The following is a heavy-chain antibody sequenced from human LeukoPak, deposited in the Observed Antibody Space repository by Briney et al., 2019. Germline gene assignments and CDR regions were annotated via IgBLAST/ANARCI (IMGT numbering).Heavy chain of an antibody. CDR2: IYHSGST. J-gene: IGHJ4*02. CDR1: GGSISSSSYY. V-gene: IGHV4-39*01. Sequence: SETLSLTCTVSGGSISSSSYYWGWIRQPPGKGLEWIGSIYHSGSTYYNPSLKSRVTISVDTSKNQFSLKLSSVTAADTAVYYCATPYHSFDYWGQGTLVTVSS. CDR3: ATPYHSFDY.